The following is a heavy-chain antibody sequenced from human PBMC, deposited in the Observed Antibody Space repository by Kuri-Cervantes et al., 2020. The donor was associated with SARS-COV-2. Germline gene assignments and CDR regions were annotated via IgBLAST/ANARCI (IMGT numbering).Heavy chain of an antibody. D-gene: IGHD1-7*01. V-gene: IGHV4-59*01. Sequence: SEILSPTCTVSGGSISRYYWSWIRQPPGKGLEWIGYIYYSGSTNDNPSLKSRVTISVDTSKNQFSLKLSSVTAADTAVYYCARGSWNYPFDYWGQGTLVTVSS. CDR2: IYYSGST. CDR3: ARGSWNYPFDY. J-gene: IGHJ4*02. CDR1: GGSISRYY.